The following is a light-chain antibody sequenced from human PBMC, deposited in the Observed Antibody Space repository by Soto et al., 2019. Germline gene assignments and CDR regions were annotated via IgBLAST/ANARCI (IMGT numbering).Light chain of an antibody. CDR2: STS. V-gene: IGKV1D-16*01. CDR1: QDIGTW. CDR3: QQYNSYRA. J-gene: IGKJ1*01. Sequence: IQMTQSPSSVSASVGDRVTITCRASQDIGTWLAWFQQKPGKAPQLLISSTSSLQSGVPSRFSGSGSGTEFTLTISSLQPDDSATYYCQQYNSYRAFGQGTKVEI.